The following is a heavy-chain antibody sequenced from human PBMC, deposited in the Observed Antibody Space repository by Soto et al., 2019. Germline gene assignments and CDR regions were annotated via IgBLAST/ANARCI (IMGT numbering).Heavy chain of an antibody. J-gene: IGHJ5*02. Sequence: QVQLVQSGAEVKKPGASVKVSCKASGYTFTSYAMHWVRQAPGQRLEWMGWINAGNGNTKYSQKFQGRVTITRDTSASTAYMELSSLRSEDTAVYYCARSRFLAGSGWFDHWGQGTLVTVSS. CDR3: ARSRFLAGSGWFDH. CDR1: GYTFTSYA. V-gene: IGHV1-3*01. D-gene: IGHD3-3*01. CDR2: INAGNGNT.